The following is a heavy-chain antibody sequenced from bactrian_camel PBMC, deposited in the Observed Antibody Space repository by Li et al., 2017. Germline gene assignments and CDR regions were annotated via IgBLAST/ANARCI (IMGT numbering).Heavy chain of an antibody. CDR2: VARTGEI. CDR1: SSNYC. J-gene: IGHJ4*01. Sequence: HVQLVESGGGSVQAGGSLRLSCRASSSNYCMAWFRQAPGKEREGVANVARTGEISYADSAKGRMTVSKDNAKNALYLQMSSPKPEDTGMYYCAAGPRLYGGSWSFPAWYKYWGQGTQVTVS. CDR3: AAGPRLYGGSWSFPAWYKY. V-gene: IGHV3S53*01. D-gene: IGHD6*01.